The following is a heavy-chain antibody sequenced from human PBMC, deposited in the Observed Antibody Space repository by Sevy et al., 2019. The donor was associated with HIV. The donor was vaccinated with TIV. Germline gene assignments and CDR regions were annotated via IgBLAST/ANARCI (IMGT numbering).Heavy chain of an antibody. CDR3: ARVNCSGGSCYYYYGMDV. Sequence: GGSLRLSCAASGFTVSSNYMSWVRQAPGKGLEWVSVIYSGGSTYYADSVKGRCTISRDNSKNTLYLQMNSLRAEDTAVYYCARVNCSGGSCYYYYGMDVWGQGTTVTVSS. J-gene: IGHJ6*02. D-gene: IGHD2-15*01. CDR2: IYSGGST. V-gene: IGHV3-53*01. CDR1: GFTVSSNY.